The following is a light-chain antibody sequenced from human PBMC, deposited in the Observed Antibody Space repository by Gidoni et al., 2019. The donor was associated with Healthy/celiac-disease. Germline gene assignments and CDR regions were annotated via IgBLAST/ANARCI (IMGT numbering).Light chain of an antibody. V-gene: IGKV4-1*01. CDR2: WAS. CDR3: QQYYSTPYT. Sequence: DLVMSPSPYSLAVSLGERATINCKPSQSVLYSSNNKNYLAWYQQKPGQPPKLLIYWASTRESGVPDRFSGSGSGTDFTLTISSLQAEDVAVYYCQQYYSTPYTFGQGTKLEIK. J-gene: IGKJ2*01. CDR1: QSVLYSSNNKNY.